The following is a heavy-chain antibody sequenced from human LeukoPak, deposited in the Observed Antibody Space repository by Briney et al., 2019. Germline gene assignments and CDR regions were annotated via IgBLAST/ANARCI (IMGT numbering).Heavy chain of an antibody. CDR2: ISGSGGST. CDR1: GFTFSSYA. Sequence: GGSLRLSCEASGFTFSSYAMSWVRQAPGKGLEWVSAISGSGGSTYYADSVKGRFTISRDNSKNTLYLQMNSLRAEDTAVYYCAKVGASFYYGMDVWGQGTTVTVSS. J-gene: IGHJ6*02. V-gene: IGHV3-23*01. D-gene: IGHD1-1*01. CDR3: AKVGASFYYGMDV.